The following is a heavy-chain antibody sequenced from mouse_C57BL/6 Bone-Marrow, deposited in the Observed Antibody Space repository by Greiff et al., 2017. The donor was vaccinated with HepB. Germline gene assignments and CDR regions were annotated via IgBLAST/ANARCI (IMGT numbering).Heavy chain of an antibody. Sequence: EPGGGLVQPKGSLKLSCAASGFSFNTYAMNWVRQAPGKGVEWVARIRSKSNNYATYYADSVKDRFTISRDDSESMLYLQMNNLKTEDTAMYYCVRHGGLRRGFDYWGQGTTLTVSS. D-gene: IGHD2-4*01. CDR2: IRSKSNNYAT. CDR1: GFSFNTYA. CDR3: VRHGGLRRGFDY. V-gene: IGHV10-1*01. J-gene: IGHJ2*01.